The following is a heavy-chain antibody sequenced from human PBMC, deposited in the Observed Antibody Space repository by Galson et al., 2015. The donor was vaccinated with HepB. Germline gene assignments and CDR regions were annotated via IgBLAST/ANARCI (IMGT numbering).Heavy chain of an antibody. CDR2: TSDGGGT. V-gene: IGHV3-53*01. J-gene: IGHJ6*03. CDR1: GFTVSSNY. CDR3: ARALGNYYFYMDV. Sequence: SLRLSCAASGFTVSSNYMTWVRQAPGKGLDWVSVTSDGGGTNYADSVKGRFTVSRDTSKNTLSLQMTSLRVEDTAVYYCARALGNYYFYMDVWGKGTTVTVSS.